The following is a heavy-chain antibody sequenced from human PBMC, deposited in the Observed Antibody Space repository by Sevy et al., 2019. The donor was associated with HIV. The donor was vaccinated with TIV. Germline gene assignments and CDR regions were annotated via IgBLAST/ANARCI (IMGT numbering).Heavy chain of an antibody. J-gene: IGHJ3*02. CDR1: GGSISSYY. CDR2: IYTSGST. CDR3: ARGRYSSGWFDAFHI. V-gene: IGHV4-4*07. D-gene: IGHD6-19*01. Sequence: SETLSLTCTVSGGSISSYYWSWIRQPAGKGLEWIGRIYTSGSTNYNPSLKSRVTMSVDTSKNQFSLKLSSVTAADTAVYYCARGRYSSGWFDAFHIWGQGTMVTVSS.